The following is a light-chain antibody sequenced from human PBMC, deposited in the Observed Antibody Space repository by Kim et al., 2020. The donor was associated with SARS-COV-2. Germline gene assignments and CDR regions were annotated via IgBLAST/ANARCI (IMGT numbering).Light chain of an antibody. CDR2: QDT. V-gene: IGLV3-1*01. CDR3: QAWDSSTSYV. CDR1: KLGDKY. Sequence: VYPGQTASITCSGDKLGDKYSCWYQQKSGQSPVLVIYQDTKRPSGIPERFSGSNSGNTATLTISETQAMDEADYYCQAWDSSTSYVFGTGTKVTVL. J-gene: IGLJ1*01.